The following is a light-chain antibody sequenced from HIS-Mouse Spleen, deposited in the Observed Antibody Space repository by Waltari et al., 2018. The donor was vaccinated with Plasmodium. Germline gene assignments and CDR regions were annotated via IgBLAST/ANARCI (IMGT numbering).Light chain of an antibody. Sequence: QSVLTQPPSASGTPGQRVTISCSGSSSNIGSNTVNWYQQLQGTAPKLLIYSNNRRPSGVPDRCSGSKSGTSASLAISGLQSEVEADYYCAAWDDSLNGVFGGGTKLTVL. V-gene: IGLV1-44*01. CDR1: SSNIGSNT. J-gene: IGLJ3*02. CDR2: SNN. CDR3: AAWDDSLNGV.